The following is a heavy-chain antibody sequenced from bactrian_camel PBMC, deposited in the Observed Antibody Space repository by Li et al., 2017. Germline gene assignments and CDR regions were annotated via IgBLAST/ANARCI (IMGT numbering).Heavy chain of an antibody. CDR2: TALHYRET. J-gene: IGHJ7*01. Sequence: VQLVESGGGSVQTGGSLRLSCVATGYRHCVYDMSWYRQAPGKERDGVAATALHYRETWDREAVRGRFTIALDNAKRTLYLEMNNLKPEDTAVYFCVRLYLGLDIWGKGTQVTVS. CDR1: GYRHCVYD. V-gene: IGHV3S40*01. D-gene: IGHD5*01.